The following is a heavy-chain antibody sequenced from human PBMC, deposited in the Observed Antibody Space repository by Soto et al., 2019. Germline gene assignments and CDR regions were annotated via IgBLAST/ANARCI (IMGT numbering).Heavy chain of an antibody. Sequence: SEILSLTCTVSGGSISSSSYYWGWIRQPPGKGLEWIGSIYYSGSTYYNPSLKSRVTISVDTSKNQFSLKLSSVTAADTAVYYCARQRAHIPAAGTSYYYYYGMDVWGQGTTVTVSS. D-gene: IGHD6-13*01. CDR2: IYYSGST. J-gene: IGHJ6*02. V-gene: IGHV4-39*01. CDR1: GGSISSSSYY. CDR3: ARQRAHIPAAGTSYYYYYGMDV.